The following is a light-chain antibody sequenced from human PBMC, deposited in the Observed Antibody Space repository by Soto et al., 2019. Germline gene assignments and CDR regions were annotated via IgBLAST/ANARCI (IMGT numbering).Light chain of an antibody. J-gene: IGKJ4*01. CDR3: HQNDSYST. CDR1: QSISNW. Sequence: DIQMTQSPSTLSASVGDRVTITCRASQSISNWLAWYQQKPVKAPQLLIYKASSLQGGVPSRYSGSGSGTEYSLNISCLQPDDFATYYGHQNDSYSTFSGGTNVEIK. V-gene: IGKV1-5*03. CDR2: KAS.